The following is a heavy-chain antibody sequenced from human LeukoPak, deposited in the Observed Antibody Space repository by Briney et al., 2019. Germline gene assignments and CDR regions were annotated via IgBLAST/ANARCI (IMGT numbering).Heavy chain of an antibody. V-gene: IGHV4-30-2*01. CDR2: IYHSGST. CDR1: GGPISSGGYS. Sequence: PSETLSLTCAVSGGPISSGGYSWSWIRQPPGKGLEWIGYIYHSGSTYYNPSLKSRVTISVDRSKNQFSLKLSSVTAADTAVYYCARVIVENSSWFDPWGQGTLVTVSS. CDR3: ARVIVENSSWFDP. D-gene: IGHD3-22*01. J-gene: IGHJ5*02.